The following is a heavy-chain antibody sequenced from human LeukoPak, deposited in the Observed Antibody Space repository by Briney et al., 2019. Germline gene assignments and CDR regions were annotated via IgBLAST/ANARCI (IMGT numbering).Heavy chain of an antibody. Sequence: WETLSLTCTVSGGSISSSSYYWGWIRQPPGKELEWIGSIYYSGSTYYNTSLKSRVTISVDTSKNQFSLKLSSVTAADTAVYYCARERSRNQHFFYWGQGTLVTVSS. D-gene: IGHD1-14*01. CDR3: ARERSRNQHFFY. J-gene: IGHJ4*02. V-gene: IGHV4-39*02. CDR2: IYYSGST. CDR1: GGSISSSSYY.